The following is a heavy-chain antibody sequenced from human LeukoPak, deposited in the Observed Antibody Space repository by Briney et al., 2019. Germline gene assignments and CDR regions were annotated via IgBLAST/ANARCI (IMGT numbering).Heavy chain of an antibody. V-gene: IGHV1-2*02. CDR1: GYTFTGYY. Sequence: ASVKVSCKASGYTFTGYYMHWVRQAPGQGLEWMGWVNPNSGGTNYAQKFQGRVTMTRDTSISTAYMELSRLRSDDTAVYYCARGEYSSPGIDYWGQGTLVTVSS. J-gene: IGHJ4*02. D-gene: IGHD6-6*01. CDR3: ARGEYSSPGIDY. CDR2: VNPNSGGT.